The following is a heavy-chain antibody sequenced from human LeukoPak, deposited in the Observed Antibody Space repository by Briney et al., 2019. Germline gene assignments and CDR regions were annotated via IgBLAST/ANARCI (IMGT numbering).Heavy chain of an antibody. D-gene: IGHD6-13*01. V-gene: IGHV4-34*01. J-gene: IGHJ6*03. Sequence: SETLSLTSAVYGGSFSGYYWSWIRQPPGKGLEWIGEINHSGSTNYNPSLKSRVTISVDTSKNQFSLKLSSVTAADTAVYYCARHHLKTAAGTYYMDVWGKGTTVTISS. CDR3: ARHHLKTAAGTYYMDV. CDR1: GGSFSGYY. CDR2: INHSGST.